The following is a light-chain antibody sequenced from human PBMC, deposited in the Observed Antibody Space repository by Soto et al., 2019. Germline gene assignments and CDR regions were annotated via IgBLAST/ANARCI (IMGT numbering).Light chain of an antibody. CDR2: SND. J-gene: IGLJ1*01. Sequence: QSVLTQPPSASGTPGQRVTISCSGSSSNNGSNPVNWYQQLPGTAPKLLIYSNDQRPSGVPDRFSGSKSGTSASLAISGLQSEDEADYYCSSYTNINTRACVFGTGTKLTVL. V-gene: IGLV1-44*01. CDR3: SSYTNINTRACV. CDR1: SSNNGSNP.